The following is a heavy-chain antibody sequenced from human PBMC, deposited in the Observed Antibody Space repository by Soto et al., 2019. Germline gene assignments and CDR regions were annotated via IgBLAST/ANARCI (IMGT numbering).Heavy chain of an antibody. CDR1: GFAFNDYA. CDR3: AKGWTFFDF. D-gene: IGHD1-1*01. Sequence: EVHLLESGGGLVQPGGSLRLSCAASGFAFNDYAMTWVRQAPGKGLEWVSDISDSNGATHYAESVKGRFTISRDDSKNRLYLQMDRLRAEDAAVYYCAKGWTFFDFWGQGTLVTVSS. J-gene: IGHJ4*02. CDR2: ISDSNGAT. V-gene: IGHV3-23*01.